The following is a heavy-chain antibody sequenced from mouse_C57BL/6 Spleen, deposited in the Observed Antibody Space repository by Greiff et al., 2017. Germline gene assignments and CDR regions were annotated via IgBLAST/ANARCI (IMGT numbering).Heavy chain of an antibody. V-gene: IGHV1-55*01. CDR1: GYTFTSYW. J-gene: IGHJ2*01. CDR3: ARGERGY. Sequence: SGAELVKPGASVKMSCKASGYTFTSYWITWVKQRPGQGLEWIGDIYPGSGSTNYNEKFKSKATLTVDTSSNTAYMRLSSLTSEDSAVYYCARGERGYWGQGTTLTVSS. CDR2: IYPGSGST.